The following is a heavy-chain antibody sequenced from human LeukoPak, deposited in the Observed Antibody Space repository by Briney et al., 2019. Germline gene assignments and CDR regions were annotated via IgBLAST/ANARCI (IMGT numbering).Heavy chain of an antibody. CDR2: IYHSGST. D-gene: IGHD3-10*01. CDR3: RITMVRGVIPRSPGAFDI. CDR1: GYSISSGYY. Sequence: PSETLSLTCTVSGYSISSGYYWGWIRQPPGKGLEWIGSIYHSGSTYYNPSLKSRVTISVDTSKNQFSLKLSSVTAADTAVYYCRITMVRGVIPRSPGAFDIWGQGTMVTVSS. J-gene: IGHJ3*02. V-gene: IGHV4-38-2*02.